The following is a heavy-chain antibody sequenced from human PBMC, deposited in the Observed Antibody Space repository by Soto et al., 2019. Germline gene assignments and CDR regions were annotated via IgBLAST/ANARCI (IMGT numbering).Heavy chain of an antibody. CDR1: GGTFSSYA. CDR3: ARVVVGAQRGGWFDP. CDR2: IIPIFGTA. D-gene: IGHD1-26*01. V-gene: IGHV1-69*01. Sequence: QVQLVQSGAEVKKPGSSVKVSCKASGGTFSSYAISWVRQAPGQGLEWMGGIIPIFGTANYAQKFQGRVTITADESTSPAYMELSRLRSEYTAVYYCARVVVGAQRGGWFDPGGQGPLVTVSS. J-gene: IGHJ5*02.